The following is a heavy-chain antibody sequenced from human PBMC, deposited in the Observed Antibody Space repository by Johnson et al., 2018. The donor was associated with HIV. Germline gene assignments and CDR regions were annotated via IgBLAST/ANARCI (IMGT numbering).Heavy chain of an antibody. CDR3: AKGGIDAFDI. V-gene: IGHV3-30*18. D-gene: IGHD6-25*01. CDR1: GFTFRSYG. J-gene: IGHJ3*02. CDR2: ISYDGSNE. Sequence: QVQLVESGGGVVQPGRSLRLSCAVSGFTFRSYGVHWVRQAPGKGLEWVAVISYDGSNEYYADSVKGRFTISRDNSKNTMYLEMNSLRAEDTAVYYCAKGGIDAFDIWGQGTMVTVSS.